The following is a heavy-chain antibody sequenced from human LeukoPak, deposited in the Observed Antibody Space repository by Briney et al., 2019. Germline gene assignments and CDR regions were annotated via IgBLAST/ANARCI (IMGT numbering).Heavy chain of an antibody. D-gene: IGHD5-18*01. V-gene: IGHV3-23*01. CDR2: INNIGVNT. J-gene: IGHJ4*02. CDR1: GFTFSDYG. Sequence: GGSLRLSCTASGFTFSDYGMSWVRQAPGEGLEWVSSINNIGVNTHYSESVKGRFTISRDNSKNTLYLQMNSLTVEDTAAYHCARQLWLPDYWGQGTLVTVSS. CDR3: ARQLWLPDY.